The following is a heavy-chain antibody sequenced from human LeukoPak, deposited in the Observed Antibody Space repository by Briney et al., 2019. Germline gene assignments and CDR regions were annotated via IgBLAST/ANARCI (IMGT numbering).Heavy chain of an antibody. D-gene: IGHD2-2*01. Sequence: SVKVSCKASGGTFSSYTISWVRQAPGQGLEWMGRIIPILGIANYAQKFQGRVTITADKSTSTAYMELSSLRSEDTAMYYCARGTTIVVVPAAPLNPFYYGMDVWGQGTTVTVSS. CDR1: GGTFSSYT. CDR3: ARGTTIVVVPAAPLNPFYYGMDV. CDR2: IIPILGIA. J-gene: IGHJ6*02. V-gene: IGHV1-69*02.